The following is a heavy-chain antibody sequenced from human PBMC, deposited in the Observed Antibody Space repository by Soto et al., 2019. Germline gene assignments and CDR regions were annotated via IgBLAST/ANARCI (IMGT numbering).Heavy chain of an antibody. Sequence: GGSLRLSCAASGFTFSSYWMSWVRQAPGKGLEWVANIKQDGSEKYYVDSVKGRFTISRDNAKNSLYLQMNSLRGDDTALYYCARAIETAMDPCDYSGQRALVTVSS. CDR1: GFTFSSYW. V-gene: IGHV3-7*04. D-gene: IGHD5-18*01. J-gene: IGHJ4*02. CDR2: IKQDGSEK. CDR3: ARAIETAMDPCDY.